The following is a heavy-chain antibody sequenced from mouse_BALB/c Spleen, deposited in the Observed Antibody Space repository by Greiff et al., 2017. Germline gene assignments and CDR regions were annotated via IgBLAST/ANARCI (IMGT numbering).Heavy chain of an antibody. Sequence: QVTLKECGPGILQPSQTLSLTCSFSGFSLSTYGIGVGWIRQPSGKGLEWLAHIWWNDNKYYNTALKSRLTISKDTSNNQVFLKIASVDTADTATYYCARPYRYDDLWFAYWGQGTLVTVSA. CDR2: IWWNDNK. CDR3: ARPYRYDDLWFAY. V-gene: IGHV8-11*01. J-gene: IGHJ3*01. D-gene: IGHD2-14*01. CDR1: GFSLSTYGIG.